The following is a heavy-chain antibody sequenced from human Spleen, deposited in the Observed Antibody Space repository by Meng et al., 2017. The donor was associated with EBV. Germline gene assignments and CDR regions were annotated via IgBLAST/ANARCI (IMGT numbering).Heavy chain of an antibody. CDR2: IYWDDDK. D-gene: IGHD3-3*01. CDR1: GFSLSTTGEG. V-gene: IGHV2-5*02. J-gene: IGHJ5*02. CDR3: AHRGPYNFWSGYYDWFDP. Sequence: QITLKESGPTLVKSTQTLTLTCSFSGFSLSTTGEGVGWIRQSPGKALEWLALIYWDDDKRYSPSLKSRLTITKDTSKNQAILTMTNMDPVDTATYYCAHRGPYNFWSGYYDWFDPWGQGTLVTVSS.